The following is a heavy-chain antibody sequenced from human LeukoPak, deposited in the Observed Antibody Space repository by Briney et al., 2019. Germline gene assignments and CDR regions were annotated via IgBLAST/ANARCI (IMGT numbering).Heavy chain of an antibody. CDR1: GYTFAGYY. D-gene: IGHD2-15*01. J-gene: IGHJ4*02. CDR3: TRSSWDCSSGSCYSNMNFDY. Sequence: GASVKVSCKASGYTFAGYYIHWVRRAPGQGLEWLGWINSNKGDTKSAQKIRDRVIMTTDTSLTTAYMEVINLSSDDTAVYYCTRSSWDCSSGSCYSNMNFDYWGQGTLVTVSS. CDR2: INSNKGDT. V-gene: IGHV1-2*02.